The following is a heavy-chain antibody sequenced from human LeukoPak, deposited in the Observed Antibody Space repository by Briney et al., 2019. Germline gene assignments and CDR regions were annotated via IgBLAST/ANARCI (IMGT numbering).Heavy chain of an antibody. J-gene: IGHJ4*02. CDR1: GYTFTSCA. D-gene: IGHD2-15*01. Sequence: ASVKVSCKASGYTFTSCAINWVRQAPGQGLEWIGWINTNTGNPTYAQGFTGRFVFSLDTSVSTAYLQISSLKAEDTAVYYCARAEVFCSRSTCFSYWGQGTLVTVSS. V-gene: IGHV7-4-1*02. CDR3: ARAEVFCSRSTCFSY. CDR2: INTNTGNP.